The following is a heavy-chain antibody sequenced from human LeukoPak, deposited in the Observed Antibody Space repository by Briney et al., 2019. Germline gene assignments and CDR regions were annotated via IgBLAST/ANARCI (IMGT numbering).Heavy chain of an antibody. J-gene: IGHJ5*02. CDR2: IKQDGSEK. V-gene: IGHV3-7*01. CDR1: GFTFTSYW. CDR3: ARVRGYCSGGSCFPFDP. D-gene: IGHD2-15*01. Sequence: GGSLRLSCAASGFTFTSYWMTWLRQAPGKGLEWVANIKQDGSEKYYVDSLKGRFTISRDNAKNSLYLQMNSLRAEDTAVYYCARVRGYCSGGSCFPFDPWGQGTLVTVPS.